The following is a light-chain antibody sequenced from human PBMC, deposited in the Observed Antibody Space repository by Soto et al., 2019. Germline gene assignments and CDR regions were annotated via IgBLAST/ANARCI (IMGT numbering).Light chain of an antibody. CDR3: QQRSNWLIT. V-gene: IGKV3-11*01. CDR2: DAS. CDR1: QSVSSY. J-gene: IGKJ5*01. Sequence: ETVLTQSPATLSLSPGETAILSCRASQSVSSYLAWYQQKPGQPPRLLIYDASNRATGIPARFSGSGSGTEFTLTISSLEPDDFAVYYCQQRSNWLITFGQGTRLEIK.